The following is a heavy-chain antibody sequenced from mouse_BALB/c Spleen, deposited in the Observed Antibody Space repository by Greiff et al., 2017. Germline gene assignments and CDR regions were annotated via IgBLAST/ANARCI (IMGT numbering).Heavy chain of an antibody. D-gene: IGHD1-1*01. CDR2: IRSKSNNYAT. V-gene: IGHV10-1*02. Sequence: GGGLVQPKGSLKLSCAASGFTFNHYAMHWVRQAPGKGLEWVARIRSKSNNYATYYADSVKDRLTIFRDDSQSMLYLQMNNLKTEDTAMDYCVREQNYSGSEAWFAYWGQGTLVTVSA. CDR3: VREQNYSGSEAWFAY. J-gene: IGHJ3*01. CDR1: GFTFNHYA.